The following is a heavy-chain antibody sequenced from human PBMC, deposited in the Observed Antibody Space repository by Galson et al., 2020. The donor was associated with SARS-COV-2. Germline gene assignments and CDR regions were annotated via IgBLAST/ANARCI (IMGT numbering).Heavy chain of an antibody. D-gene: IGHD3-10*01. Sequence: GESLKISCAASGFDFSSYTMNWVRQAPGKGLEWVASLDTSSTYIYHADSLKGRFTISRDNAENSLYLQMNSLRAEDTAVYYCARSPPASTSGTSIYFDYWGQGTQVTVSS. CDR1: GFDFSSYT. J-gene: IGHJ4*02. CDR2: LDTSSTYI. CDR3: ARSPPASTSGTSIYFDY. V-gene: IGHV3-21*01.